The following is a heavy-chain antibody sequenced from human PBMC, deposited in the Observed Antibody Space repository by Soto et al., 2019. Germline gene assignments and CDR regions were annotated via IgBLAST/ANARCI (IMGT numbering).Heavy chain of an antibody. Sequence: GASVKVSCKASGYTFTSYDINWVRQATGQGLEWMGWMNPNSGNTGYAQKVQGRVTMTTDTSTSTAYMELRSLRSDDTAVYYCARGVGSGSYYNQYNWFDPWGQGTLVTVSS. D-gene: IGHD3-10*01. V-gene: IGHV1-8*01. CDR1: GYTFTSYD. J-gene: IGHJ5*02. CDR2: MNPNSGNT. CDR3: ARGVGSGSYYNQYNWFDP.